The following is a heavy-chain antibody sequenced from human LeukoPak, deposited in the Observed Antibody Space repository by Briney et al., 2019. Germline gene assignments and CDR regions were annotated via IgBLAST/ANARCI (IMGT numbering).Heavy chain of an antibody. CDR1: GYTFNTDY. D-gene: IGHD6-19*01. Sequence: ASVKVSCTASGYTFNTDYFHWVRQAPGQGLEWMGIIKSRGGSTTYAQKFQGRVTMTTDTSTSTVYMDLSSLTYEDTAVYYCARDRESSGFFSYYYGMDAWGQGTTVTVSS. J-gene: IGHJ6*02. CDR2: IKSRGGST. CDR3: ARDRESSGFFSYYYGMDA. V-gene: IGHV1-46*02.